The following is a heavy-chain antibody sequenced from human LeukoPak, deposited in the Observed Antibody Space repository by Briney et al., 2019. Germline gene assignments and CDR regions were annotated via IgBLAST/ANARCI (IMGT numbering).Heavy chain of an antibody. CDR1: GFTFSSYA. D-gene: IGHD3-9*01. Sequence: GGSLRLSCAASGFTFSSYAMSWVRQAPGKGLEWVSAISGSGGNTYYADSVKGRFTISRDNSENTLYLQMNSLRAEDTAVYYCAKDPILTGYYSTFDYWGQGTLVTVSS. J-gene: IGHJ4*02. CDR2: ISGSGGNT. V-gene: IGHV3-23*01. CDR3: AKDPILTGYYSTFDY.